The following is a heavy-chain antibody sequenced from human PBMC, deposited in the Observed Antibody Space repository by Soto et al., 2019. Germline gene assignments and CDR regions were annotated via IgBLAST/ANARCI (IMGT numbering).Heavy chain of an antibody. J-gene: IGHJ6*02. CDR1: GFTFSSYS. CDR2: ISSSSSYI. Sequence: GGSLRLSCAASGFTFSSYSMNWVRQAPGKGLEWVSSISSSSSYIYYADSVKGRFTISRDNAKNSLYLQMNSLRAEDTAVYYCARVGDGGDYYYYGMDVWGQGTTVTVSS. CDR3: ARVGDGGDYYYYGMDV. V-gene: IGHV3-21*01. D-gene: IGHD3-16*01.